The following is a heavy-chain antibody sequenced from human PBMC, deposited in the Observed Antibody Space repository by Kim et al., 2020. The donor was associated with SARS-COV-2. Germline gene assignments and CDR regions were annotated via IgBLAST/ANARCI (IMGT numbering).Heavy chain of an antibody. CDR3: ARSGQGMGYDFWSGYYFDY. CDR2: IIPIFGTA. D-gene: IGHD3-3*01. J-gene: IGHJ4*02. V-gene: IGHV1-69*13. CDR1: GGTFSSYA. Sequence: SVKVSCKASGGTFSSYAISWVRQAPGQGLEWMGGIIPIFGTANYAQKFQGRVTITADESTSTAYMELSSLRSEDTAVYYCARSGQGMGYDFWSGYYFDYWGQGTLVTVSS.